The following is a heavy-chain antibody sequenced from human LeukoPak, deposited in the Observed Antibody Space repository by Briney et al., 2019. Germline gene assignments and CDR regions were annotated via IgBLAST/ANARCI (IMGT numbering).Heavy chain of an antibody. CDR1: GYTFTGYY. V-gene: IGHV1-2*02. J-gene: IGHJ4*02. Sequence: ASVKVSCKASGYTFTGYYMHWARQAPGQGLDWMGWINPNSGDTNYAQKFQGRVTMTRDTSISTAYMELSRLRSDDTAVYYCARTGSLRGNFDYWGQGTLVTVSS. CDR2: INPNSGDT. D-gene: IGHD3-10*01. CDR3: ARTGSLRGNFDY.